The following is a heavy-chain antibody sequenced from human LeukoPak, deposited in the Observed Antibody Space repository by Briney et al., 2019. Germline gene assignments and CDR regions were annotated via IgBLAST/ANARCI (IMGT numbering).Heavy chain of an antibody. CDR1: GFTFSGSA. J-gene: IGHJ4*02. V-gene: IGHV3-7*01. D-gene: IGHD3-22*01. CDR2: IKEDGSEK. Sequence: GGSLRLSCAASGFTFSGSAMHWVRQAPGKGLEWVANIKEDGSEKKCVDSVKGRFTISRDNAKNSLYLQMNSLRVEDTAVYYCARSLHYDGSSGYRPLDYWGLGTLVTVSS. CDR3: ARSLHYDGSSGYRPLDY.